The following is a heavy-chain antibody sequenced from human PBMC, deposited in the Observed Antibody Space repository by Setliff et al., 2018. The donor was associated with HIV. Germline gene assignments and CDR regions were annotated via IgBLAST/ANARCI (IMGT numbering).Heavy chain of an antibody. CDR2: SNHSGST. V-gene: IGHV4-34*01. D-gene: IGHD3-9*01. CDR1: GGSLSGYH. Sequence: SETLSLTCAVYGGSLSGYHWSWIRQSPGKGLEWIGESNHSGSTNYNPSLKSRVIISIDTSKKQFSLKLTSVTAADTATYYCAAPRGMSTILVYWGQGSLVTVSS. J-gene: IGHJ4*02. CDR3: AAPRGMSTILVY.